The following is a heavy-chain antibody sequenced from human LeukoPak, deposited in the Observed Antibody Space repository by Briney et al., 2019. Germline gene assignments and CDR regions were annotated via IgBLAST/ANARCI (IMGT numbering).Heavy chain of an antibody. CDR1: GYTFTSYD. Sequence: ASVKVSCKASGYTFTSYDINWVRQATGQGLEWMGWMNPNSGNTGYAQKFQGRVTMTRNTSISTAYMELSSPRSEDTAVYYCARMRDPYGDFDYWGQGTLVTVSS. V-gene: IGHV1-8*01. CDR3: ARMRDPYGDFDY. D-gene: IGHD4-17*01. J-gene: IGHJ4*02. CDR2: MNPNSGNT.